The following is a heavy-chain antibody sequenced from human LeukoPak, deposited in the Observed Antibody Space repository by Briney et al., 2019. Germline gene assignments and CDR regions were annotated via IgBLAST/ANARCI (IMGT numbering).Heavy chain of an antibody. Sequence: PGGSLRLSCAASGFTFSNSAMSWVRQVPGKGLEWVPAISGSGGGTYYADSVKGRFTISRDNSKNTLYVQMNSLRAADTAVYYCAKAAGRGYNYGDYFDYWGQGTLVTVSS. CDR3: AKAAGRGYNYGDYFDY. V-gene: IGHV3-23*01. CDR1: GFTFSNSA. J-gene: IGHJ4*02. CDR2: ISGSGGGT. D-gene: IGHD5-18*01.